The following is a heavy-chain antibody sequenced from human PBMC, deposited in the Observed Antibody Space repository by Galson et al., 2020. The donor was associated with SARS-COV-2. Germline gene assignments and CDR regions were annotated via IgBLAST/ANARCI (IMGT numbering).Heavy chain of an antibody. CDR1: GLTFKNYA. CDR3: AKGGRFVDWLRSSPDYHYFMDV. J-gene: IGHJ6*02. CDR2: ISARAERT. V-gene: IGHV3-23*01. D-gene: IGHD5-12*01. Sequence: GESLKISCEVSGLTFKNYAMSWVRQAPGKGLEWVSSISARAERTYYADSLKGRFTVTRDNSKSTLFLEGNRLTVEDTAIYYCAKGGRFVDWLRSSPDYHYFMDVWGQGTTVTVSS.